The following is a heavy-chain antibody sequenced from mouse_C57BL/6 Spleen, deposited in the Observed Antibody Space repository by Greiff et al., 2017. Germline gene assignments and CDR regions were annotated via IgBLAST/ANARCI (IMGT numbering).Heavy chain of an antibody. Sequence: EVKVIESGGGLVQPGGSLKLSCAASGIDFSRYWMSWVRRAPGKGLEWIGEINPDSSTINYAPSLKDKFIISRDNAKNTLYLQMSKVRSEDTALYYCARPGLGYGSRGYAMDYWGQGTSVTVSS. D-gene: IGHD1-1*01. CDR1: GIDFSRYW. J-gene: IGHJ4*01. V-gene: IGHV4-1*01. CDR2: INPDSSTI. CDR3: ARPGLGYGSRGYAMDY.